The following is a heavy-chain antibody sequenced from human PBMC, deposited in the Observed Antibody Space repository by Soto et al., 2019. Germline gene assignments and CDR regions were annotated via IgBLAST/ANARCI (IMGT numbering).Heavy chain of an antibody. CDR3: ARGGGCSGGSCNFDY. Sequence: PGGSLRLSCAASGVTFSSYSMNWVRQAPGKGLEWVSYISSSSSTIYYADSVKGRFTISRDNAKNSLYLQMNSLRAEDTAVYYCARGGGCSGGSCNFDYWGQGTLVTVSS. CDR2: ISSSSSTI. J-gene: IGHJ4*02. CDR1: GVTFSSYS. D-gene: IGHD2-15*01. V-gene: IGHV3-48*01.